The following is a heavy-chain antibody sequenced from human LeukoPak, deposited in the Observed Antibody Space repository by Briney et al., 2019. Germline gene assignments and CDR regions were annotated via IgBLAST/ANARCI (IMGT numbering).Heavy chain of an antibody. D-gene: IGHD1-1*01. J-gene: IGHJ4*02. Sequence: GGSLRLSCAASGFSFTDAWMNWVRQVPGKGLEWVGRIKSKADSGTRDFAVPVKGRFTISRDDSKKTFYLQMNGLKTEDTAVYYCSAGTGRSDFDYWGQGTLVTVSS. CDR2: IKSKADSGTR. CDR3: SAGTGRSDFDY. CDR1: GFSFTDAW. V-gene: IGHV3-15*01.